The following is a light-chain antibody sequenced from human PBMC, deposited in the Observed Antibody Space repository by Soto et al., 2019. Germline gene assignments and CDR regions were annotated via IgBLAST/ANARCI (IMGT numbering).Light chain of an antibody. CDR2: GAS. CDR1: QGISSY. V-gene: IGKV1-9*01. J-gene: IGKJ2*02. CDR3: QQITTYPCT. Sequence: DIQLTQSPSFLSASVGDRVTITCRASQGISSYLAWYQQKPGKAPKLLIYGASTLQSWVPPRFSGSRSGTEFTLAISSLQPEDFATYYCQQITTYPCTFGQGTKLEI.